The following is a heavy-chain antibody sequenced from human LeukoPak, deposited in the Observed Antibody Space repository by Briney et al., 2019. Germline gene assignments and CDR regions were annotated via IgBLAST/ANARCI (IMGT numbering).Heavy chain of an antibody. J-gene: IGHJ5*02. CDR3: ARDAREVLLWFGEFFP. Sequence: GASVRVSCKASNYTFTSYGISWVRQAPGQGLEWMGWISGYNGKTNYAQTFQGRVTMTTDTSTRTAYMELRNLRSDDTAVYYCARDAREVLLWFGEFFPWGQGTLVTVSS. CDR2: ISGYNGKT. V-gene: IGHV1-18*01. D-gene: IGHD3-10*01. CDR1: NYTFTSYG.